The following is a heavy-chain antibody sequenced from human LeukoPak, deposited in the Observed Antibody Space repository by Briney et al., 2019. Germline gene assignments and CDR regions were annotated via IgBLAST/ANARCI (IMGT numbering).Heavy chain of an antibody. CDR2: ISGSGGST. V-gene: IGHV3-23*01. CDR1: GFTFSSYA. D-gene: IGHD3-10*01. J-gene: IGHJ4*02. Sequence: PGGSLRLSCAASGFTFSSYAMSWVRQAPGKGLEWVSAISGSGGSTYYADSVKGRFTISRDNSKNTVYLQMNSLRAEDTAVYYCAKDSYYYGSGFDYWGQGTLVTVSS. CDR3: AKDSYYYGSGFDY.